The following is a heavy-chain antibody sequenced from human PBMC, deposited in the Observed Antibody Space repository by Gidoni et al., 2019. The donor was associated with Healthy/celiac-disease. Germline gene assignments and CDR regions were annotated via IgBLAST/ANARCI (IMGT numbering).Heavy chain of an antibody. CDR3: AREVVDYSLSTDWFDP. V-gene: IGHV3-33*01. CDR2: IWYDGSNK. Sequence: QVQLVESGGGVVQPGRSLRLSCAASGFTFSSYGMHWVRQAPGKGLEWVAVIWYDGSNKYYADSVKVRFTISRDNSKNTLYLQMNSLRAEDTAVYYCAREVVDYSLSTDWFDPWGQGTLVTVSS. J-gene: IGHJ5*02. CDR1: GFTFSSYG. D-gene: IGHD4-4*01.